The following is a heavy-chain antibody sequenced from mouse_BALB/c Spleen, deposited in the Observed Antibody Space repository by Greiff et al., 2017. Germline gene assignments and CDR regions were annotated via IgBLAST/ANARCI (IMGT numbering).Heavy chain of an antibody. CDR3: ARYGSGYCPAWFAY. CDR2: IDPENGNT. Sequence: EVQLQQSGAELVRPGALVKLSCKASGFNIKDYYMHWVKQRPEQGLEWIGWIDPENGNTIYDPKFQGKASITADPTSNTAYLQLSSLTSEDTAVYYCARYGSGYCPAWFAYWGQGTLVTVSA. CDR1: GFNIKDYY. J-gene: IGHJ3*01. D-gene: IGHD2-3*01. V-gene: IGHV14-1*02.